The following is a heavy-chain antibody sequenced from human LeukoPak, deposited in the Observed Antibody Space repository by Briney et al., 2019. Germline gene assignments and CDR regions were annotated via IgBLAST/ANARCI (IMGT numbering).Heavy chain of an antibody. J-gene: IGHJ4*02. CDR1: GGSISNYY. V-gene: IGHV4-59*01. Sequence: PSETLSLTCTVSGGSISNYYWSWIRQPPGKGLEWIGYIYYSGSTNYNPSLKSRVTISVATSKNQFSLKLSSVTAADTAVYYCAREGDGAGYNVYYFAYWGQGTLVTVSS. D-gene: IGHD5-24*01. CDR2: IYYSGST. CDR3: AREGDGAGYNVYYFAY.